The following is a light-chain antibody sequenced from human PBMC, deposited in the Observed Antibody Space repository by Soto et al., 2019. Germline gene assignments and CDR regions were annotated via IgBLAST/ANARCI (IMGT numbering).Light chain of an antibody. CDR2: GAS. V-gene: IGKV3-20*01. Sequence: ESVLTQSPGTLSLSPGEKATLSCRASQSVSSNYLAWYQQKPGQAPRLLIYGASSRATGIPDRFSGSGSGTDFTLTVSRLEPEDFAVYYCHQFGSSSWTFGQGTKV. CDR1: QSVSSNY. CDR3: HQFGSSSWT. J-gene: IGKJ1*01.